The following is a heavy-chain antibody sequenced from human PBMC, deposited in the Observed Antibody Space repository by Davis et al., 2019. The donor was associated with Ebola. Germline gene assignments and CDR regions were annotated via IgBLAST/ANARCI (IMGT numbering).Heavy chain of an antibody. CDR1: GYTFTGYY. CDR2: INPYSGGT. J-gene: IGHJ6*02. D-gene: IGHD2-21*02. V-gene: IGHV1-2*06. CDR3: ARVRYCGGDCSRHYYYGMDV. Sequence: ASVKVSCKASGYTFTGYYLHWVRQAPGQGLEWMGRINPYSGGTNYAQKFQGRVTMTRDTSISTAYMELSRLTSDDTAVYYCARVRYCGGDCSRHYYYGMDVWGQGTTVTVSS.